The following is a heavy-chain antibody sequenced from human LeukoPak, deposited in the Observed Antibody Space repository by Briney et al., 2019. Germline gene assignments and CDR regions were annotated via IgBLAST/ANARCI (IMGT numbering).Heavy chain of an antibody. CDR3: ANVNAMSTGY. CDR1: GFTFSSYA. V-gene: IGHV3-30*04. J-gene: IGHJ4*02. D-gene: IGHD2-2*01. CDR2: ISYDGSNK. Sequence: GRSLRLSCAASGFTFSSYAMHWVRQAPGKGLEWVAVISYDGSNKYYADSVKGRFTISRDNSKNTLYLQMNSLRAEDTAVYYCANVNAMSTGYWGQGTLVTVSS.